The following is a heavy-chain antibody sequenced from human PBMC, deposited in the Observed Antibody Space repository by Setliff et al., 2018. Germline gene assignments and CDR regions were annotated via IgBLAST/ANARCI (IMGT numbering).Heavy chain of an antibody. V-gene: IGHV1-18*01. CDR3: ARAGDAATNRKGVFEF. D-gene: IGHD1-26*01. CDR1: GDTFSTYA. J-gene: IGHJ4*02. Sequence: ASVKVSCKASGDTFSTYALSWVRQAPGQGLEWVGWISAYNGKTYSAQKFQDRVTLTTHTSTSTIYMELASLIYDDTAVCYCARAGDAATNRKGVFEFWGQGTLVTVSS. CDR2: ISAYNGKT.